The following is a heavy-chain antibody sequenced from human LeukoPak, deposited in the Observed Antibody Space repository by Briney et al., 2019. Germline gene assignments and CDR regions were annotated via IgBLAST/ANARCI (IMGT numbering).Heavy chain of an antibody. Sequence: SETLSLTCAVYGGSFSGYYWSWIRQPPGKGLEWIGEINHSGSTNYNPSLKSRVTISVDTSKNQLSLKLSSVTAAGRAVYYCARGFWDSGSLWFDPWGQGTLVTVFS. CDR2: INHSGST. CDR1: GGSFSGYY. V-gene: IGHV4-34*01. CDR3: ARGFWDSGSLWFDP. J-gene: IGHJ5*02. D-gene: IGHD3-10*01.